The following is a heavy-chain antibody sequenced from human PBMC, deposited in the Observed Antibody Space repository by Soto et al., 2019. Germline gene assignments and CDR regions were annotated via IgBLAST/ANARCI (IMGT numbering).Heavy chain of an antibody. CDR2: IIPIFGTA. CDR3: ASGDEAPYYYYYCMDV. Sequence: QVQLVQSGAEVKKPGSSVKVSCKASGGTFSSYAISWVRQAPGQGLEWMGGIIPIFGTANYAQKFQGRVMITADESTSTADIERCSLRSEDTAVYYCASGDEAPYYYYYCMDVWGEGTTVTVSA. J-gene: IGHJ6*04. V-gene: IGHV1-69*01. CDR1: GGTFSSYA.